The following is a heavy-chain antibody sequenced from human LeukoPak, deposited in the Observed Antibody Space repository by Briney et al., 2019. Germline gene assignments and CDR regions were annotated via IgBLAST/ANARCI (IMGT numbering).Heavy chain of an antibody. CDR1: GFTFSSYD. D-gene: IGHD6-19*01. CDR2: ISYDGSNE. Sequence: GGSLRLSCAASGFTFSSYDMHWVRQAPGKGLEWVALISYDGSNEYCADSVKGRFTISRDNSKNTVYLQMNSLTTEDTAVYYCARDGSGWYLSYYYYYYMDVWGKGTTVTISS. V-gene: IGHV3-30*03. CDR3: ARDGSGWYLSYYYYYYMDV. J-gene: IGHJ6*03.